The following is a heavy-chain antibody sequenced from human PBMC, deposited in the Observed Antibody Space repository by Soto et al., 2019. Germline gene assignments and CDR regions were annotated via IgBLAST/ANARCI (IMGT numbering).Heavy chain of an antibody. Sequence: QVQLQQWGAGLLKPSETLSLNCAVNGGSLSGYYWSWIRQPPGKGLEWIGEIKDGGYTNYSPSLKGRAPISSYTSNNQFSLRLTPVTAADTGVYYCARGQEGVVATHWDQGALVTVSS. CDR1: GGSLSGYY. V-gene: IGHV4-34*01. J-gene: IGHJ4*02. CDR3: ARGQEGVVATH. D-gene: IGHD5-12*01. CDR2: IKDGGYT.